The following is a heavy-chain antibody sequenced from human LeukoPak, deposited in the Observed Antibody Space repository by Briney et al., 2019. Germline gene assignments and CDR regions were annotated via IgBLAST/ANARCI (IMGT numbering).Heavy chain of an antibody. CDR1: GFTFSGSA. V-gene: IGHV3-73*01. CDR2: IRSKANRYAT. Sequence: GGSLRLSCAASGFTFSGSAMLWVRQASGRGLEWVGRIRSKANRYATTYDASVRGRFIISRDDSKNTAYLQMNSLKTEDTAVYYCTRGVEYSSSYYYYYYMDVWGKGTTVTVSS. CDR3: TRGVEYSSSYYYYYYMDV. J-gene: IGHJ6*03. D-gene: IGHD6-6*01.